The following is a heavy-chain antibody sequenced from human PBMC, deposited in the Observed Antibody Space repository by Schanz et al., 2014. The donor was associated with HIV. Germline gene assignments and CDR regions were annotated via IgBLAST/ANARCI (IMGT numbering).Heavy chain of an antibody. Sequence: QVRLVQSGAEVKKPGSSVKVSCKASGYSFTSYDINWVRQATGQGLEWMGWVNPKSGNTGYAQKFQGRVTMTRNTSISTAYMELSSLGSEDTAVYYCARGEVATIEDKRGDYYYYYTMDVWGQGTTVTVSS. CDR2: VNPKSGNT. V-gene: IGHV1-8*02. CDR1: GYSFTSYD. J-gene: IGHJ6*02. D-gene: IGHD5-12*01. CDR3: ARGEVATIEDKRGDYYYYYTMDV.